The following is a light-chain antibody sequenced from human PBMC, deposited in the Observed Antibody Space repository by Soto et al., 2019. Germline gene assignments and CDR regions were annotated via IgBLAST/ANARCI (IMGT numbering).Light chain of an antibody. J-gene: IGLJ3*02. CDR3: QSYDPRVSVSRVV. V-gene: IGLV1-40*01. Sequence: QSVLTQPPSVSGAPGQRVSISCTGSSSNIGAGYDVHWYQHLPGTAPKLLIYGNNNRPSGVPDRISGSKSGTSAYLSISGLQAEDEAEYWCQSYDPRVSVSRVVLGGGTKLTVL. CDR2: GNN. CDR1: SSNIGAGYD.